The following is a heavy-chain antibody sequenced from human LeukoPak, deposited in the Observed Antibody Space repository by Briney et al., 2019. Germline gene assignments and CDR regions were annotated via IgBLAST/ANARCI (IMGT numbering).Heavy chain of an antibody. CDR3: ARAAYSGSSYYYYYYYMDV. V-gene: IGHV4-34*01. CDR1: GGSFSGYY. D-gene: IGHD1-26*01. CDR2: INHSGST. Sequence: SETLSLTCAVYGGSFSGYYWSWIRQPPGKGLEWIGEINHSGSTNYNPSLRSRVTISVDTSKNQFSLKLSSVTAADTAVYYCARAAYSGSSYYYYYYYMDVWGKGTTVTVSS. J-gene: IGHJ6*03.